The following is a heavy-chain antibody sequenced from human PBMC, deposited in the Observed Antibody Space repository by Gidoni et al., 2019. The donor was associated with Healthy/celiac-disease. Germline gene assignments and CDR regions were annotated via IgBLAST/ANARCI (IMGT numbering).Heavy chain of an antibody. D-gene: IGHD3-9*01. Sequence: QVQLQQSGPGRVKHSQTLSLTCAISGDSVSRNSVAWKWIRQSPSRGLEWLGRTYYRSKWYNDYAVSVKSRITINPDTSKNQFSLQLNSVTPEDTAVYYCARDGPLNYDILTSYYMSYYGMDVWGQGTTVTVSS. V-gene: IGHV6-1*01. CDR3: ARDGPLNYDILTSYYMSYYGMDV. J-gene: IGHJ6*02. CDR1: GDSVSRNSVA. CDR2: TYYRSKWYN.